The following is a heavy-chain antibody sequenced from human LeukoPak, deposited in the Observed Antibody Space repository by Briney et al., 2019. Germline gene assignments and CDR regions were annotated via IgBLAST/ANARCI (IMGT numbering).Heavy chain of an antibody. D-gene: IGHD2-15*01. V-gene: IGHV3-7*01. CDR3: ARSEAALKLDY. J-gene: IGHJ4*02. CDR1: GFTSSIYW. Sequence: PGGSLRLSCAASGFTSSIYWMSWVRQAPGKRLEGVPNIKKAGSEKYYVDSVKGRFTISRDNAKNTLYLQMNSLRAEDTAVYYCARSEAALKLDYWGQGTLVTVSS. CDR2: IKKAGSEK.